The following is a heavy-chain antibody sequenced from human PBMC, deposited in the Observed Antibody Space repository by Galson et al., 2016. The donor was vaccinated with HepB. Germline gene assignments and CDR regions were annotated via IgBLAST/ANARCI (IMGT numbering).Heavy chain of an antibody. CDR1: EFTVSDNY. CDR3: ARRRGNTNFDY. V-gene: IGHV3-53*01. CDR2: ISGDGVT. J-gene: IGHJ4*02. Sequence: SLRLSCAASEFTVSDNYMSWVRQAPGKGLEWVSLISGDGVTYHADSVKGRFTISRDHPDNSLYLQMNSLRAEDTAVYYCARRRGNTNFDYWGQGTLVTVSS. D-gene: IGHD3-10*01.